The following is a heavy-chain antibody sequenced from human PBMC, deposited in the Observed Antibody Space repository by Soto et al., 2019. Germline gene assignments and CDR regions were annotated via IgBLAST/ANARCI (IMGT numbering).Heavy chain of an antibody. CDR1: GYTFTSYG. D-gene: IGHD2-2*01. V-gene: IGHV1-18*01. Sequence: ASVKVSCKASGYTFTSYGISWVRQAPGQGLEWMGWISAYNGNTNYAQKLQGRVTMTTDTSTSTAYMELRSLRSDDTAVYYCATDIVVVPAATYPQDYYYYGMDVWGKGPTVTVSS. CDR2: ISAYNGNT. CDR3: ATDIVVVPAATYPQDYYYYGMDV. J-gene: IGHJ6*04.